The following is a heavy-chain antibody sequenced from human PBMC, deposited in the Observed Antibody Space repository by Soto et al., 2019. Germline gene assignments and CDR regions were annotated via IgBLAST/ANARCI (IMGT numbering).Heavy chain of an antibody. J-gene: IGHJ4*02. D-gene: IGHD3-22*01. V-gene: IGHV4-30-2*01. CDR2: IYYGGST. CDR3: ARVRREYDNSGPVDY. CDR1: GGSISSGDYS. Sequence: QLQLQESGSGLVKPSQTLSLTYAVSGGSISSGDYSWNWIRQPPGKGLEWIGYIYYGGSTYYNPSLQSRVTMSVDRSRNQFSLKLNSVTAADTAVYYCARVRREYDNSGPVDYWGQGTLVTVSS.